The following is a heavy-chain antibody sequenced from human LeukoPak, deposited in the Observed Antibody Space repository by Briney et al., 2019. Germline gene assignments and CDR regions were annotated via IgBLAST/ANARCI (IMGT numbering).Heavy chain of an antibody. J-gene: IGHJ4*02. Sequence: GGSLRLSCAASGFNFSDFYMSWIRQAPGKGLEWLSSISLSGSTITYAASVKGRVTVSRDNAKTSLFLQMNSLRADDTAVYYCAREASCSSTTCYFDYRGQGTLVTVSS. V-gene: IGHV3-11*01. CDR1: GFNFSDFY. CDR3: AREASCSSTTCYFDY. CDR2: ISLSGSTI. D-gene: IGHD2-2*01.